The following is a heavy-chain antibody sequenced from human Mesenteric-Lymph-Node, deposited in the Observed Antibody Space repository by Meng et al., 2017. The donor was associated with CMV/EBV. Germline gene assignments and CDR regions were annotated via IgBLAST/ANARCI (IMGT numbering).Heavy chain of an antibody. Sequence: VQSHQWGAVIFEPSETLSVTCSVYGGSFSGYDWNWIRQSPEKGLEWIGEINHSGSTTYNPSFTSRIIISVDTSTNQISLNMSSVTAADTAVYYCARGSSYDILTGYFDYWGQGALVTVSS. CDR3: ARGSSYDILTGYFDY. CDR2: INHSGST. J-gene: IGHJ4*02. D-gene: IGHD3-9*01. V-gene: IGHV4-34*01. CDR1: GGSFSGYD.